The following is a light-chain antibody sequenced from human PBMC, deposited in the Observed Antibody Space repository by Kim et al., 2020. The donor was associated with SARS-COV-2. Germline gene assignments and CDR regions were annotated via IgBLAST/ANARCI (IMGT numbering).Light chain of an antibody. CDR3: QLYNNWPL. CDR2: DAS. Sequence: EIVMTQSPATLSVSPGERATLSCRASQSIGSSLAWYQQKPGQAPRLLIYDASTRATGIPARFSGSGSGTEFTLTISSLQSEDCAVYYCQLYNNWPLFGQGTKLEI. V-gene: IGKV3-15*01. J-gene: IGKJ2*01. CDR1: QSIGSS.